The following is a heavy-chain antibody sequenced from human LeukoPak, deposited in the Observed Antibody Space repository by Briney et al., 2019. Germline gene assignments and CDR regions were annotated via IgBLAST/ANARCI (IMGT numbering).Heavy chain of an antibody. CDR3: ATEYYDFWSGYYRFDY. V-gene: IGHV3-23*01. D-gene: IGHD3-3*01. J-gene: IGHJ4*02. Sequence: GGSLRLSCAVSGFTISSYAMSWVRQAPGKGLEWVSAISGSGGSTYYADSVKGRFTISRDNSKSTLYLQMNSLRAEDTAVYYCATEYYDFWSGYYRFDYWGQGTLVTVSS. CDR2: ISGSGGST. CDR1: GFTISSYA.